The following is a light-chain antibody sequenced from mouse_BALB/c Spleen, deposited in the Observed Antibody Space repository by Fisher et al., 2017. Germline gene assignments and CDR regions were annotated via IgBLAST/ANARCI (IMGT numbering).Light chain of an antibody. CDR2: AAS. V-gene: IGKV3-2*01. CDR3: WQGTHFPQT. Sequence: DIVMTQSPASLAVSLGQRATISCRASESVDSYGNSFMNWFQQKPGQPPKLLIYAASNQGSGVPDRFAGSGSGTDFTLKISRVEAEDLGVYYCWQGTHFPQTFGGGTKLEIK. CDR1: ESVDSYGNSF. J-gene: IGKJ1*01.